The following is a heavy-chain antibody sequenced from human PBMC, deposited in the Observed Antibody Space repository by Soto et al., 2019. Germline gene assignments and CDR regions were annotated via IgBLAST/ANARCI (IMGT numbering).Heavy chain of an antibody. CDR2: IIPICCTA. V-gene: IGHV1-69*06. CDR3: ASPVEMATKGAHAFDI. D-gene: IGHD1-26*01. CDR1: GGTFSSYA. J-gene: IGHJ3*02. Sequence: QVQLVQSGAEVKKPGSSVKVSCKASGGTFSSYAISWVRQAPGPGLEWMGGIIPICCTANYAQKFQGRVTITADKSTDTAYMELSSLRCEDTAVYDCASPVEMATKGAHAFDIWGQGTMVTVSS.